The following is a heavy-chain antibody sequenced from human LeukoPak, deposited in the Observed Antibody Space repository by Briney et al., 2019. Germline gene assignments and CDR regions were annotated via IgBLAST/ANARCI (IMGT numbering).Heavy chain of an antibody. CDR1: GFTFSSYA. D-gene: IGHD3-22*01. V-gene: IGHV3-30*04. J-gene: IGHJ3*02. CDR3: ARSTYYYDSSGYYGLDAFDI. CDR2: ISYDGSNK. Sequence: GRSLRLSCAASGFTFSSYAMHWVRQAPGKGLEWVAVISYDGSNKYYAGSVKGRFTISRDNSKNTLYLQMNSLRAEDTAVYYCARSTYYYDSSGYYGLDAFDIWGQGTMVTVSS.